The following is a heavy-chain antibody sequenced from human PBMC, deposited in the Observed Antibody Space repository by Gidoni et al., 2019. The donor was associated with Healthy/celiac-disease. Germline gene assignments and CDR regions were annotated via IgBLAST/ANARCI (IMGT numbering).Heavy chain of an antibody. J-gene: IGHJ6*02. CDR1: GYTFTSYD. D-gene: IGHD3-3*01. CDR3: ARGSRYYDFWSGYYTDLYYYGMDV. CDR2: MNPNSGNT. V-gene: IGHV1-8*01. Sequence: QVQLVQSGAEVKKPGASVTVSCKASGYTFTSYDINWVRQATGQGLEWMGWMNPNSGNTGYAQKFQGRVTMTRNTSISTAYMELSSLRSEDTAVYYCARGSRYYDFWSGYYTDLYYYGMDVWGQGTTVTVSS.